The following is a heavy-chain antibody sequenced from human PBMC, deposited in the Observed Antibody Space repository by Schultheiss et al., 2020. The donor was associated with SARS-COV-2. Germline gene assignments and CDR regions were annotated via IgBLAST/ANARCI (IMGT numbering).Heavy chain of an antibody. V-gene: IGHV3-74*01. J-gene: IGHJ4*02. D-gene: IGHD5-18*01. CDR3: ARVSRYSYGVDFDY. Sequence: GGSLRLSCEASGFTFDNYAMTWVRQAPGKGLVWVSRINSDGSSTSYADSVKGRFTISRDNAKNTLYLQMNSLRAEDTAVYYCARVSRYSYGVDFDYWGQGTLVTVSS. CDR2: INSDGSST. CDR1: GFTFDNYA.